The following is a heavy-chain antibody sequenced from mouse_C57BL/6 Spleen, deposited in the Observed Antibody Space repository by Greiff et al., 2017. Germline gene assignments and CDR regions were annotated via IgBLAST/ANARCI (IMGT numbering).Heavy chain of an antibody. V-gene: IGHV1-54*01. CDR3: ARGIYYGNSAWFAY. CDR1: GYAFTNYL. J-gene: IGHJ3*01. Sequence: VQLQQSGAELVRPGTSVKVSCKASGYAFTNYLIEWVKQRPGQGLEWIGVINPGSGGTNYNEKFKGKATLTADKSSSTAYMQLSSLTSEDSAVYFCARGIYYGNSAWFAYWGQGTLVTVSA. D-gene: IGHD2-1*01. CDR2: INPGSGGT.